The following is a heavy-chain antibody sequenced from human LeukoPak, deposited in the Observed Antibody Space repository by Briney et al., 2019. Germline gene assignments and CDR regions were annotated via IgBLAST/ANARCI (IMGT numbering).Heavy chain of an antibody. J-gene: IGHJ6*03. D-gene: IGHD2-21*01. CDR2: ASTDGTP. Sequence: GGSLRLSRTVSGFTFGNYAMTWVRQGPGKGLESVSSASTDGTPYYANSVKGRFTISRDNSKSTLYLRMNSLRAEDTAVYYCAKLGHGGYYSYMDVWGKGTTVTVSS. V-gene: IGHV3-23*01. CDR3: AKLGHGGYYSYMDV. CDR1: GFTFGNYA.